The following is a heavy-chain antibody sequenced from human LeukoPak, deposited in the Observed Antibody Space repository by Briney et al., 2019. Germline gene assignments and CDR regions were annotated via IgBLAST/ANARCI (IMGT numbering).Heavy chain of an antibody. D-gene: IGHD3-22*01. CDR1: GYTFTGYY. V-gene: IGHV1-2*02. CDR2: INPNSGGT. Sequence: VASVKVSCKASGYTFTGYYMHWVRQAPGQGLEWMGWINPNSGGTNYAQKFQGRVTMTRDTSISTAYMELSRLRSDDTAVYYCARYGRPDSYDSSGYPYYYYYYMDVWGKGTTVTISS. CDR3: ARYGRPDSYDSSGYPYYYYYYMDV. J-gene: IGHJ6*03.